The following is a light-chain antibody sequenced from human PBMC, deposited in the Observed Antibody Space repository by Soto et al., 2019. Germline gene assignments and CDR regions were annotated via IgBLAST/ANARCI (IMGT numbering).Light chain of an antibody. J-gene: IGKJ4*01. Sequence: AIQLTQTPSSLSASVGDTVTIACRASQAFTTTLAWYLQKPGKAPRLLIYEASTLEGGVPSRFSGSGSGTDLTLTISGLQPEDFATYHCQQYRTYPTFGGGTKVEIK. V-gene: IGKV1-13*02. CDR2: EAS. CDR1: QAFTTT. CDR3: QQYRTYPT.